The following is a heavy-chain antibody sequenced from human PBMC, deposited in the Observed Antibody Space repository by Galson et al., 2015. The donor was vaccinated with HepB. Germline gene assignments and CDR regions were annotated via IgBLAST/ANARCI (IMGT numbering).Heavy chain of an antibody. CDR3: ARDLDFQH. CDR1: GDSVSSSSAG. Sequence: CAISGDSVSSSSAGWHWIRQSPSRGLEWLGRIYYRSMWYYEYAASVKSRITINPDTSKNQYSLQLSSVTPEDTAVYSCARDLDFQHWGQGTLVTVSS. J-gene: IGHJ1*01. CDR2: IYYRSMWYY. D-gene: IGHD1-1*01. V-gene: IGHV6-1*01.